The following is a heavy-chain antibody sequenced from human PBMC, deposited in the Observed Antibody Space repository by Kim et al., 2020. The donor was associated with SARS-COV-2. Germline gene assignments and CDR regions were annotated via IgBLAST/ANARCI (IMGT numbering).Heavy chain of an antibody. CDR2: IYYSGST. CDR3: AREAGIGAAEEGGGVGY. D-gene: IGHD6-13*01. J-gene: IGHJ4*02. CDR1: GGSISSGGYY. V-gene: IGHV4-31*03. Sequence: SETLSLTCTVSGGSISSGGYYWSWIRQHPGKGLEWIGYIYYSGSTYYNPSLKSRVTISVDTSKNQFSLKLSSVTAADTAVYYCAREAGIGAAEEGGGVGYWGQGTLVTVSS.